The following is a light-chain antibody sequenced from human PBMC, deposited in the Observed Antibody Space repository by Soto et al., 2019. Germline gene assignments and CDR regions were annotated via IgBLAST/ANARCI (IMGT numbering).Light chain of an antibody. CDR1: QSVSSSY. V-gene: IGKV3-20*01. Sequence: EIVLTQSPGTLSLSPGERATLSCRASQSVSSSYLAWYQQKPGQAPRLLIYGASSRAAGIPDRFSGSGAGTDFTLSISRLEPDDFAVYYCQHYDSSLVTFGPGTKVDIK. J-gene: IGKJ3*01. CDR3: QHYDSSLVT. CDR2: GAS.